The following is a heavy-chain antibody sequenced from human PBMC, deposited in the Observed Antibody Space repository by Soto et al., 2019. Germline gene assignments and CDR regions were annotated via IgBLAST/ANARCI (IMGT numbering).Heavy chain of an antibody. CDR2: ISGGGGST. D-gene: IGHD6-19*01. V-gene: IGHV3-23*01. Sequence: EVQLLESGGGLVQPGGSLRLSCAASGFTFSSYAMSWVRQAPGKGLEWVSAISGGGGSTHYADSVKGRFTISRDNAKNTRYLQMNSLRAEDTAVYYCAKASSGWYTFDYWGQGTLVTVSS. J-gene: IGHJ4*02. CDR3: AKASSGWYTFDY. CDR1: GFTFSSYA.